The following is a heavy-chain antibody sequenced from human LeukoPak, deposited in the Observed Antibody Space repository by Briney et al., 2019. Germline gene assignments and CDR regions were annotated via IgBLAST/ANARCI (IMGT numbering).Heavy chain of an antibody. CDR3: ARLRITMVRGVIITVGMDV. CDR1: GGSISSGSYY. Sequence: SETLSLTCTVSGGSISSGSYYWSWIRQPAGKGLEWIGRIYTGGSTNYNPSLKSRVTISVDTSKNQFSLKLSSVTAADTAVYYCARLRITMVRGVIITVGMDVWGQGTTVTVSS. CDR2: IYTGGST. J-gene: IGHJ6*02. V-gene: IGHV4-61*02. D-gene: IGHD3-10*01.